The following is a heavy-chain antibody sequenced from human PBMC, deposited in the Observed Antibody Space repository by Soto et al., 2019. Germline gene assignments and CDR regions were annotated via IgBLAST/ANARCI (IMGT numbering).Heavy chain of an antibody. CDR2: ISYDGSNK. D-gene: IGHD1-26*01. Sequence: GGSLRLSCAASGFTISSYAMHWVRQAPGKGLEWVAVISYDGSNKYYADSVKGRFTISRDNSKNTLYLQMNSLRAEDTAVYYCARSSGSYGLGYFDYWGQGTLVTVSS. V-gene: IGHV3-30*04. J-gene: IGHJ4*02. CDR3: ARSSGSYGLGYFDY. CDR1: GFTISSYA.